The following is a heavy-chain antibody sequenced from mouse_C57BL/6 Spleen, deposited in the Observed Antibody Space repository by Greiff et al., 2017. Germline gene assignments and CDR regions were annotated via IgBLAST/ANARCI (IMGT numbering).Heavy chain of an antibody. D-gene: IGHD1-1*02. CDR3: ARGEGSVDY. CDR1: GYSITSGYY. J-gene: IGHJ2*01. CDR2: ISYDGSN. Sequence: VQLKESGPGLVKPSQSLSLTCSVTGYSITSGYYWNWIRQFPGNKLEWMGYISYDGSNNYNPSLKNRISITRDTSKNQFFRKLNSVTTEDTATYYCARGEGSVDYWGQGTTLTVSS. V-gene: IGHV3-6*01.